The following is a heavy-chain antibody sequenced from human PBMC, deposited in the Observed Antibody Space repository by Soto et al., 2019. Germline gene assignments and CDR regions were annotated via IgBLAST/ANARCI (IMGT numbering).Heavy chain of an antibody. CDR3: AAGSKSTLNF. CDR2: INHSGST. Sequence: PSETLSLTCAVYGGSFSGYYWSWIRQPPGKGLEWIGEINHSGSTNYNPSLKSRVTISVDTSKNQFSLKLSSVTAADTAVYYCAAGSKSTLNFWGPGTLVTVSS. V-gene: IGHV4-34*01. D-gene: IGHD3-10*01. J-gene: IGHJ4*02. CDR1: GGSFSGYY.